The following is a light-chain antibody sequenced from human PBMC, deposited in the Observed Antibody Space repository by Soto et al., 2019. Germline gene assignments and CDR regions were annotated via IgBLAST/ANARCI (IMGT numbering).Light chain of an antibody. CDR1: QDISRW. CDR2: AAS. V-gene: IGKV1-12*01. J-gene: IGKJ3*01. CDR3: QQADSFTT. Sequence: DIQMTQSPSSVSASVGDRVTITCRASQDISRWLAWYQQKPGQAPKLLIYAASSLRDGVPARFTGSGSGTDFTLTISSLQPEDFATYYCQQADSFTTFGPGTKVDIK.